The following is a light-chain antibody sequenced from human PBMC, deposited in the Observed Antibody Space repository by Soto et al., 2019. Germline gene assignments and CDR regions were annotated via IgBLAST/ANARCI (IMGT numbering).Light chain of an antibody. Sequence: QSALTQPPSASGSPGQSVTISCTGTSSDVGGYNYVSWYQQHPGRAPKLVIFEVNKRPSGVPDRFSGSKSGNTASLTISGLQADDEADYYCCSFAGIYPYVFGTGTKVTVL. CDR2: EVN. CDR3: CSFAGIYPYV. V-gene: IGLV2-8*01. CDR1: SSDVGGYNY. J-gene: IGLJ1*01.